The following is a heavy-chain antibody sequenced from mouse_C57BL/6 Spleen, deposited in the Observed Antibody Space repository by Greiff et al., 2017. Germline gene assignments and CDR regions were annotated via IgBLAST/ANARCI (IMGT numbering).Heavy chain of an antibody. CDR2: IDPEDGET. CDR1: GFNIKDHY. J-gene: IGHJ4*01. V-gene: IGHV14-2*01. CDR3: AVGNSAMDY. Sequence: PLQQSGAELVKPGASVKSFCTASGFNIKDHYMHRVKQRTEQGLEWIGRIDPEDGETKYAPKFQGKATITAEPSSNTAYLQLSSPTSEDSAVYYCAVGNSAMDYWGQGTSVTVSS.